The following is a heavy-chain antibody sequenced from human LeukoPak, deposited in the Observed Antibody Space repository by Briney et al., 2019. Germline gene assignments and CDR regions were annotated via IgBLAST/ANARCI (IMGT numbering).Heavy chain of an antibody. CDR1: ELTLSSNY. Sequence: GGSLRLSCAASELTLSSNYMSWIRQAPGKGLEWVSYISSSGSTIYYADSVKGRFTISRDNAKNSLYLQMNSLRAEDTAVYYCARVQLWLQSSAFDIWGQGTMVTVSS. D-gene: IGHD5-18*01. J-gene: IGHJ3*02. CDR3: ARVQLWLQSSAFDI. V-gene: IGHV3-11*04. CDR2: ISSSGSTI.